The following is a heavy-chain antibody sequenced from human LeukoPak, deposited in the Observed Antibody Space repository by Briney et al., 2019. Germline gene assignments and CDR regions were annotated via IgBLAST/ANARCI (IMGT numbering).Heavy chain of an antibody. J-gene: IGHJ4*02. CDR1: GYTFTSYY. CDR2: INPSGGST. D-gene: IGHD3-10*01. V-gene: IGHV1-46*01. Sequence: ASVKVSCKASGYTFTSYYMHWVREAPGQGLEWMGIINPSGGSTSYAQKFQGRVTMTRDMSTSTVYMELSSLRSEDTAVYYCARALLVRGVPYWGQGTLVTVSS. CDR3: ARALLVRGVPY.